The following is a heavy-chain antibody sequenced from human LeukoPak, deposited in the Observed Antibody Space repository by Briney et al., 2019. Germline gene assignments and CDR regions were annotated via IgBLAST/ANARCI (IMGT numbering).Heavy chain of an antibody. CDR3: ARVYDFYYYMDV. Sequence: ASVKVSCKASGYTFTGYYMHWVRQAPGQGLEWMGWINPNSGGTNYAQKFQGRVTMTRDTSISTAYMELSRLRSDDTAVYYCARVYDFYYYMDVWGKGTTVTVSS. CDR1: GYTFTGYY. V-gene: IGHV1-2*02. J-gene: IGHJ6*03. CDR2: INPNSGGT. D-gene: IGHD5/OR15-5a*01.